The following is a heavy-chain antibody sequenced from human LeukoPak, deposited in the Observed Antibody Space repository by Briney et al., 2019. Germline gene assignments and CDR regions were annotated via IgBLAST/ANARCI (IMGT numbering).Heavy chain of an antibody. CDR3: ARSTDYEPFDY. D-gene: IGHD3-22*01. CDR1: GGSISSGDYY. CDR2: IYYSGST. V-gene: IGHV4-30-4*01. J-gene: IGHJ4*02. Sequence: PSETLSLTCTVSGGSISSGDYYWSWIRQPPGKGLEWIGYIYYSGSTYYNPSLKSRVTILVDTSKNQFSLKLSSVTAADTAVYYCARSTDYEPFDYWGQGTLVTVSS.